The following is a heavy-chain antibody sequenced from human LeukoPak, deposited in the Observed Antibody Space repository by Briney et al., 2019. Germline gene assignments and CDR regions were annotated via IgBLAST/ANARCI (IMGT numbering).Heavy chain of an antibody. V-gene: IGHV4-59*08. J-gene: IGHJ4*02. CDR2: IYHSGST. CDR3: ARNYYDSSGYYYLLDY. CDR1: GGSINSDY. Sequence: SETLSLTCSVSGGSINSDYWNWIRQPPGKGLEWIGYIYHSGSTNYNPSLKSRVTISIDKSKKQFSLKLISVTAADTAVYYCARNYYDSSGYYYLLDYWGQGTLVTVSS. D-gene: IGHD3-22*01.